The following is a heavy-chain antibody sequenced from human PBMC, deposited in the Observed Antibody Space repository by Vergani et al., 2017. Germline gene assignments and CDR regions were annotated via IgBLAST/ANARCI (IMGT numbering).Heavy chain of an antibody. Sequence: QLQLQESGSGLVKPSQTLTPPCAVSGGPISSGGYSWSWIRQPPGKGLEWIGYIYHSGSTYYNPSLKSRVTISVDRSKNQFSLKLSSVTAADTAVYYCARSVTGKNYCYMDVWGKGTTVTVSS. D-gene: IGHD1-20*01. V-gene: IGHV4-30-2*01. CDR3: ARSVTGKNYCYMDV. CDR2: IYHSGST. J-gene: IGHJ6*03. CDR1: GGPISSGGYS.